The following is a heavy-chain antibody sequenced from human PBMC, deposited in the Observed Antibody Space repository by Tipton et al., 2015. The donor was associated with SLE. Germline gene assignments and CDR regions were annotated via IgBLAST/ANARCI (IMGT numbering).Heavy chain of an antibody. D-gene: IGHD2-21*01. CDR3: ASSEIGSYYMDV. Sequence: TLSLTCTVSGGSISSYYWSWIRQPPGKGLEWIGYIYYSGSTNYNPSLKSRVTISVDTSKNQFSLKLSSVTAADTAVYYCASSEIGSYYMDVWGKGTTVTVS. V-gene: IGHV4-59*01. CDR1: GGSISSYY. CDR2: IYYSGST. J-gene: IGHJ6*03.